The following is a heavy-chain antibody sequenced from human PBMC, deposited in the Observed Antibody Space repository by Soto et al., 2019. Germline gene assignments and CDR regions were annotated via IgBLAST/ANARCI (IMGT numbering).Heavy chain of an antibody. D-gene: IGHD5-18*01. J-gene: IGHJ5*02. CDR3: ARDGYSYGYGYNWFDP. Sequence: SETLSLXCTVSGGSISSYYWSWIRQPPGKGLEWIGYIYYSGSTNYNPSLKSRVTISVDTSKNQFSLKLSSVTAADTAVYYCARDGYSYGYGYNWFDPWGQGTLVTVSS. V-gene: IGHV4-59*01. CDR2: IYYSGST. CDR1: GGSISSYY.